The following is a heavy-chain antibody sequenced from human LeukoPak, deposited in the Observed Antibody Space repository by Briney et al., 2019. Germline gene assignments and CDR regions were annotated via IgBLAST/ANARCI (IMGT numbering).Heavy chain of an antibody. Sequence: SETLSLTCTVSGGSISSYYWSWIRQPAGKGLEWIGRIYTSGSTNYNPSLKSRVTMSVDTSKNQFSLKLGSVTAADTAVYYCARDSTYDSSGYYWFDPWGQGTLVTVSS. D-gene: IGHD3-22*01. CDR1: GGSISSYY. J-gene: IGHJ5*02. V-gene: IGHV4-4*07. CDR2: IYTSGST. CDR3: ARDSTYDSSGYYWFDP.